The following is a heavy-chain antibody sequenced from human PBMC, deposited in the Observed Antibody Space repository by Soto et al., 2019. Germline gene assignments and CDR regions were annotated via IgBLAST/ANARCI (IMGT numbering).Heavy chain of an antibody. CDR1: GYTFTSYA. D-gene: IGHD3-22*01. CDR2: INAGNGNT. J-gene: IGHJ4*02. V-gene: IGHV1-3*01. Sequence: GASVKVSCKASGYTFTSYAMHWVRQAPGQRLEWMGWINAGNGNTKYSQKFQGRVTITRDTSASTAYMELSSLRSEDTAVYYCARDLKAIVVDLGYCGQGTLVTLSS. CDR3: ARDLKAIVVDLGY.